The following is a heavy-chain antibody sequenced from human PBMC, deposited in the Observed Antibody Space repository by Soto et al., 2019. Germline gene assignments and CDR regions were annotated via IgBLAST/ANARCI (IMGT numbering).Heavy chain of an antibody. CDR1: GYIFSTNW. V-gene: IGHV5-51*01. Sequence: GESLKISCKGSGYIFSTNWIGWVRQLPGKGLEWMGIIYPGDSDTRYSSSFEGRVTISADKSIRTAYLHWSSLKASDTAMYYCARQPSSGPFSLCDYWGQGTQVT. CDR3: ARQPSSGPFSLCDY. D-gene: IGHD1-26*01. J-gene: IGHJ4*02. CDR2: IYPGDSDT.